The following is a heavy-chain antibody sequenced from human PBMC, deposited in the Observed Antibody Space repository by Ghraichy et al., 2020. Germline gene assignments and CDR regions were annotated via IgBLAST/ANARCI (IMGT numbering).Heavy chain of an antibody. V-gene: IGHV3-23*01. CDR3: AKQAVTSGYGNFDY. J-gene: IGHJ4*02. Sequence: GGSLRLSCAASGFTFSSYAMKWVRQAPGKGMEWVSAISNSGGSTYYADSVKGRFIFSRDNSKNTLFLQLNSLRAEDTAVYYCAKQAVTSGYGNFDYWGRESLVTVSS. CDR1: GFTFSSYA. CDR2: ISNSGGST. D-gene: IGHD4-17*01.